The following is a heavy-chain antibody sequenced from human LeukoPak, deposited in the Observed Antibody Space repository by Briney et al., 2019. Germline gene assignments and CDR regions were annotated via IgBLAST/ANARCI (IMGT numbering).Heavy chain of an antibody. CDR3: AKRIQSAMATGY. CDR1: GFTFSSYG. Sequence: GGSLRLSCAASGFTFSSYGMHRVRQAPGKGLEWVAVISYDGSNKYYADSVKGGFTISRDNSKNTLYLQMNSLRAEDTAVYYCAKRIQSAMATGYWGQGTLVTVSS. J-gene: IGHJ4*02. CDR2: ISYDGSNK. V-gene: IGHV3-30*18. D-gene: IGHD5-18*01.